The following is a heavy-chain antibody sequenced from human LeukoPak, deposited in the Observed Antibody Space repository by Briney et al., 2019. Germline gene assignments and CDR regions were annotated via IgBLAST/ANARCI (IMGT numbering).Heavy chain of an antibody. J-gene: IGHJ4*02. V-gene: IGHV4-59*01. CDR2: IYYSGST. D-gene: IGHD4-11*01. CDR3: ARGAYTYYFDY. CDR1: GGSISSYY. Sequence: SETLSLTCTVSGGSISSYYWSWIRQPPGKGLEWIGYIYYSGSTNYNPSLKSRVTISVDTSKNQFSLKLSAVTAADTAVYYCARGAYTYYFDYWGQGTLVTVSS.